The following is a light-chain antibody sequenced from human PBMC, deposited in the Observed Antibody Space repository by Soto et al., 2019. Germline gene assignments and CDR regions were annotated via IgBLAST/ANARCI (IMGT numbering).Light chain of an antibody. V-gene: IGLV3-9*01. J-gene: IGLJ1*01. Sequence: SYELTQPLSVSVALGQTARITCGGNYSGSKNVNWYQQKPGQAPVLVIYGNTNRPSGIPERFSGSNSGNAATLTISRAQAGDEADYYCQVCDSSIYVFGTGTKLTVL. CDR3: QVCDSSIYV. CDR1: YSGSKN. CDR2: GNT.